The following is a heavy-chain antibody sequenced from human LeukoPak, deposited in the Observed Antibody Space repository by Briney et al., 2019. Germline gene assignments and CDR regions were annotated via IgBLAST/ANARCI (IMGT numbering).Heavy chain of an antibody. CDR2: ISYDGSDK. J-gene: IGHJ4*02. CDR1: NFTFWSYG. Sequence: GGSLRLSCAASNFTFWSYGMNSVRHVPGEGLERVAYISYDGSDKYYTDSVKGRFTISRDNAKNTLYLQMNSLRVEDTAMYYCAKDQCSTSSWLACRFFDYWGQGSLVTVSS. CDR3: AKDQCSTSSWLACRFFDY. V-gene: IGHV3-30*02. D-gene: IGHD2-2*01.